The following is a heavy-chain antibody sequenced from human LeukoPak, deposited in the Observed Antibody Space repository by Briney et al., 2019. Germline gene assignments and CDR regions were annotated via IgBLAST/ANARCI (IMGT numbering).Heavy chain of an antibody. V-gene: IGHV3-23*01. Sequence: GGSLRLSCAASGFIFSSYSMSWVRQAPGKGLEWVSGISWNGGIIGYADSVKGRFTISRDNSKNTLYLQMNSLRAEDTAVYYCANNYNNSPRGVYWGQGTLVTVSS. CDR2: ISWNGGII. CDR3: ANNYNNSPRGVY. CDR1: GFIFSSYS. D-gene: IGHD3-10*01. J-gene: IGHJ4*02.